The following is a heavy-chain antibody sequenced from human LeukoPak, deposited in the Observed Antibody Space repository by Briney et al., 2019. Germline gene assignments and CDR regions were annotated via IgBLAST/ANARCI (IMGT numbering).Heavy chain of an antibody. CDR1: GFTFNSYA. CDR2: ISGSGGRT. CDR3: AKDRYYGSGSYYKPYYFDS. D-gene: IGHD3-10*01. V-gene: IGHV3-23*01. Sequence: PGGSLRLSCAASGFTFNSYAMNWVRQAPGKGLEWVSGISGSGGRTYYADSVKGRFTISRDNSKNTLCLQMNSLRAEDTAVYYCAKDRYYGSGSYYKPYYFDSWGPGTLVTVSS. J-gene: IGHJ4*02.